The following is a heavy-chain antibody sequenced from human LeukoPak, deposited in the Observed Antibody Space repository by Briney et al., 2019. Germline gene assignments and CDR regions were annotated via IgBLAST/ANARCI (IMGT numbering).Heavy chain of an antibody. V-gene: IGHV4-38-2*02. CDR2: IYHSGST. D-gene: IGHD3-10*01. CDR3: VGNGYYSLDY. Sequence: SKTLSLTCTVSGYSISSGYYWGWIRQPPGKGLEWIGEIYHSGSTNYNPSLNSRVTISVDKSKNQFSLKLSSVTAADTAVYYCVGNGYYSLDYWGQGTLVTVSS. CDR1: GYSISSGYY. J-gene: IGHJ4*02.